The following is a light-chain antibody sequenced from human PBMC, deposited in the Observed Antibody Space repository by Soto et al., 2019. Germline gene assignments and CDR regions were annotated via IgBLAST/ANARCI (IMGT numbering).Light chain of an antibody. Sequence: QSALTQPASVSGSPGQSITISCTGTSSDVGSYNLVSWYQQHPGKAPKGMIYEDIKRPSGVSNRFSGSKSDNTASLTISGFQAEDEADYYCCSYADSSTYVFGTGTKVTVL. V-gene: IGLV2-23*01. J-gene: IGLJ1*01. CDR1: SSDVGSYNL. CDR2: EDI. CDR3: CSYADSSTYV.